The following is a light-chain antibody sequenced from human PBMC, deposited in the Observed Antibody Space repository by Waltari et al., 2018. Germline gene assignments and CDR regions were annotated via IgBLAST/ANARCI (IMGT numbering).Light chain of an antibody. Sequence: SYEVIQPPSVSVSPGQTATISCSGDKLGDKYACWFQQKPGQSPVLVIYQDDRRPSGIPERFSGSNSGNTAPLTISGTQAMDEADYYCQAWDSSTHWVFGGGTKLTVL. CDR3: QAWDSSTHWV. V-gene: IGLV3-1*01. CDR1: KLGDKY. J-gene: IGLJ3*02. CDR2: QDD.